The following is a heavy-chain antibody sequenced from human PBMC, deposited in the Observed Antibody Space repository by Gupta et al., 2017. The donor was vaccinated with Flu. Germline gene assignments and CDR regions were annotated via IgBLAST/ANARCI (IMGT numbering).Heavy chain of an antibody. Sequence: EVQLLESGRGLVQPGGSLRGCCAASGFRFSRYTMSWVSQAPGKGLELVSGISAMGGKPDYADSVKGRFTISRDNSKNTLYLHMSSLTDEDTAGYFCAKELGYCSGGTCYFFDSCGQGTRVTVSS. D-gene: IGHD2-15*01. CDR1: GFRFSRYT. V-gene: IGHV3-23*01. CDR3: AKELGYCSGGTCYFFDS. J-gene: IGHJ4*02. CDR2: ISAMGGKP.